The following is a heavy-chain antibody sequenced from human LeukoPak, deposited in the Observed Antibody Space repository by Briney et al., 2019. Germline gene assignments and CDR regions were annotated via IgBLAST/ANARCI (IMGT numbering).Heavy chain of an antibody. CDR1: GYTFTSYY. Sequence: ASVKVSCKASGYTFTSYYMHWVRQAPGQGLEWMGWISTYNGDTNYAQKPQGRVTMTTDTSTTTAYMELRSLRSDDTAVYYCARTYSTAFDIWGQGTMVTVSS. J-gene: IGHJ3*02. D-gene: IGHD2/OR15-2a*01. V-gene: IGHV1-18*04. CDR3: ARTYSTAFDI. CDR2: ISTYNGDT.